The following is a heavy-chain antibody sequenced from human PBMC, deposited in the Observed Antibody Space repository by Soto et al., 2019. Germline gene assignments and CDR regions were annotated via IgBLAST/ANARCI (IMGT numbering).Heavy chain of an antibody. V-gene: IGHV1-18*01. CDR1: GYSFTRYY. J-gene: IGHJ4*02. CDR2: ISAYNGNT. D-gene: IGHD1-26*01. CDR3: ARGGQWDFLSDY. Sequence: ASVKVSCKASGYSFTRYYINWVRQAPGQGLEWMGWISAYNGNTHYEEKLQGRVTLTTDTSTSTAYMELRSLRSDDTAVYFCARGGQWDFLSDYWGQGTLVTAS.